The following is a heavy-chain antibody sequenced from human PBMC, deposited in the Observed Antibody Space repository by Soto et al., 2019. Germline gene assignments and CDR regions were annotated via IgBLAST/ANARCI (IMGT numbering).Heavy chain of an antibody. CDR1: GFTFGNFA. J-gene: IGHJ4*02. CDR3: AKDRGGTGWPFDH. Sequence: SGGSLRLSCTPSGFTFGNFAMSWVRQAPGKGLEWVSSISAGGATTYYADSVKGRVTMSRDNSKNTLSLQMISLRAEDSAVYYCAKDRGGTGWPFDHWGQGTLVTVPS. D-gene: IGHD6-19*01. CDR2: ISAGGATT. V-gene: IGHV3-23*01.